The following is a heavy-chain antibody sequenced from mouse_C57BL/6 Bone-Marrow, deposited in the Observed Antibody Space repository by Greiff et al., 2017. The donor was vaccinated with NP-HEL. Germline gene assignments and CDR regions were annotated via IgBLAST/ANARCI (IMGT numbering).Heavy chain of an antibody. CDR1: GFTFSDYG. CDR2: ISSGSSTL. J-gene: IGHJ2*01. CDR3: AKTYGSSYDYFDY. V-gene: IGHV5-17*01. Sequence: EVKVVESGGGLVKPGGSLKLSCAASGFTFSDYGMHWVRQAPEKGLEWVAYISSGSSTLYYADTVKGRFTISRDNAKNTLFLQMTSLRSEDTAMYYCAKTYGSSYDYFDYWGQGTTLTVSS. D-gene: IGHD1-1*01.